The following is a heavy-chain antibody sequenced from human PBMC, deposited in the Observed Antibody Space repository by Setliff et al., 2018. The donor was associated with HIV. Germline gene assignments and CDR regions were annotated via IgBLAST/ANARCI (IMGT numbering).Heavy chain of an antibody. D-gene: IGHD4-17*01. CDR3: ARGYGAFDI. CDR1: GGTLRRYE. Sequence: SVKVSCKASGGTLRRYEITWVRQAPGQGLEWMGGIIPFFATTNYAQKFLGRVTITADTSTNTAYMELRSLRSDDTAVYYCARGYGAFDIWGQGTMVTVSS. CDR2: IIPFFATT. J-gene: IGHJ3*02. V-gene: IGHV1-69*06.